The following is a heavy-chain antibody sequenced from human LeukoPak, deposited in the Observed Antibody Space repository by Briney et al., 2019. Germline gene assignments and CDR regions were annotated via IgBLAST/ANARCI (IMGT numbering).Heavy chain of an antibody. Sequence: PGGSLRLSCAASGFTFSSYGMHWVRQAPGKGLEWVAFIRYDGSNKYYADSVKGRFTISRDNSKNTLYLQMNSLRAEDTAVYYCAKDPYGDYGNWFDPWSQGTLVTVSS. CDR1: GFTFSSYG. CDR2: IRYDGSNK. J-gene: IGHJ5*02. D-gene: IGHD4-17*01. CDR3: AKDPYGDYGNWFDP. V-gene: IGHV3-30*02.